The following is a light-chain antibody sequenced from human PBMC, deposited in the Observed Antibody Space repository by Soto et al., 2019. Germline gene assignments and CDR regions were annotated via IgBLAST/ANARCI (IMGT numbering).Light chain of an antibody. CDR1: SSDVGDFDC. Sequence: QSALTQPASVSGSPGQSITISCTGTSSDVGDFDCVSWYQQHPGKAPKLMIYEVSDRPSGVSNRFSGSKSGDTASLTISGLQAEDEADYYCSLYTSSSTLVFGGGTKVTVL. V-gene: IGLV2-14*01. J-gene: IGLJ2*01. CDR2: EVS. CDR3: SLYTSSSTLV.